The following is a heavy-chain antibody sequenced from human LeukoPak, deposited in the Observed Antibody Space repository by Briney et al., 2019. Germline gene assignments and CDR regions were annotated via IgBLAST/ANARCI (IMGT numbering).Heavy chain of an antibody. D-gene: IGHD2/OR15-2a*01. CDR3: AKDFRVRLGASSLDY. J-gene: IGHJ4*02. CDR2: ISWNSGSI. V-gene: IGHV3-9*01. Sequence: GGSLRLSCAASGFTFDDYAMHWVRQAPGKGLEWVSGISWNSGSIGYADSVKGRFTISRDNAKNSLYLQMNSLRAEDTALYYCAKDFRVRLGASSLDYWGQGTLVTVSS. CDR1: GFTFDDYA.